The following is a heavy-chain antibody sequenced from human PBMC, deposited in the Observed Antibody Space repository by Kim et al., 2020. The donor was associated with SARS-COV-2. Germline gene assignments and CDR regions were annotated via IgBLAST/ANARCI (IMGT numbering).Heavy chain of an antibody. Sequence: SETLSLTCTVSGGSISSYYWSWIRQPPGKGLEWIGYIYYSGSTNYNPSLKSRVTISVDTSKNQFSLKLSSVTAADTAVYYCARGQPLVHYDSSGTFDYWGQGTLVTVSS. J-gene: IGHJ4*02. CDR1: GGSISSYY. V-gene: IGHV4-59*13. D-gene: IGHD3-22*01. CDR2: IYYSGST. CDR3: ARGQPLVHYDSSGTFDY.